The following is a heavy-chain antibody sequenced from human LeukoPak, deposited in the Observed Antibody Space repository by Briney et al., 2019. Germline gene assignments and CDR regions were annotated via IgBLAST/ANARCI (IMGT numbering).Heavy chain of an antibody. Sequence: GGSLRLSCAVSGITLSNYGMSWVRQAPGKGLEWVAGISDSGGSTTYADSVKGRFTISRDNPKNTLILQMNSLRVEDTAVYFCAKRGVVIRVILVGFHKQAYYFDSWGQGALVTVSS. J-gene: IGHJ4*02. V-gene: IGHV3-23*01. CDR1: GITLSNYG. CDR2: ISDSGGST. D-gene: IGHD3-22*01. CDR3: AKRGVVIRVILVGFHKQAYYFDS.